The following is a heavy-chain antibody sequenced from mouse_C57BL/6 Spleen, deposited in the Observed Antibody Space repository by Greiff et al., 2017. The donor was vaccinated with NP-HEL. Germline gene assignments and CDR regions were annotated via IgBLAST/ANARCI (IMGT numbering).Heavy chain of an antibody. CDR3: AIPLGRHYYAMDY. CDR1: GYTFTSYW. CDR2: IHPSDSDT. D-gene: IGHD4-1*01. J-gene: IGHJ4*01. V-gene: IGHV1-74*01. Sequence: QVQLQQPGAELVKPGASVKVSCKASGYTFTSYWMHWVKQRPGQGLEWIGRIHPSDSDTNYNQKFKGKATLTVDKSSSTAYMQLSSLTSEYSAVYYYAIPLGRHYYAMDYWGQGTSVTVSS.